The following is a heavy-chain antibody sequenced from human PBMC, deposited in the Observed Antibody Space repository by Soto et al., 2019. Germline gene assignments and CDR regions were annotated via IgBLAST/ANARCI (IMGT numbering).Heavy chain of an antibody. Sequence: EVQLVESGGGLVQPGGSLRLSCVASGFTFSKDWMTWVRQGPGKGLEWVATIKQDGSEKYYVDSVKGRFTISRDNAENSLSLQMNSLTADDTAVYYCARGAQWGQGALVTVSS. CDR1: GFTFSKDW. CDR3: ARGAQ. CDR2: IKQDGSEK. V-gene: IGHV3-7*01. J-gene: IGHJ4*02.